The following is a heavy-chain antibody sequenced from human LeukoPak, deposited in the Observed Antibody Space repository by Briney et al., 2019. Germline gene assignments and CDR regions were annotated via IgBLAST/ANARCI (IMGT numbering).Heavy chain of an antibody. V-gene: IGHV1-8*01. J-gene: IGHJ4*02. Sequence: ASVTVSYKASGYTFTSYDINWVRQATGQGLEWMGWMNPNSGNTGYAQKFQGRVTMTRNTSISTAYMELSSLRSEDTAVYYCARGRGCSSTSCYPDYFAYWGQGTLVTVSS. CDR1: GYTFTSYD. CDR3: ARGRGCSSTSCYPDYFAY. CDR2: MNPNSGNT. D-gene: IGHD2-2*01.